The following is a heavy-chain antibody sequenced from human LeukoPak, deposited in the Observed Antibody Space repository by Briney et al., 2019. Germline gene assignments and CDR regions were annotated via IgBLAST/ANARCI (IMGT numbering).Heavy chain of an antibody. CDR3: ARAAGELLPFDYFDY. Sequence: GGSLRLSCAASGFTFDDYGMNWVRQAPGKGLEWVSSITSSSSYIYYADSVKGRFTISRDNVKNSLYLQMHSLRAEDTAVYYCARAAGELLPFDYFDYWGQGTLVTVSS. D-gene: IGHD3-10*01. V-gene: IGHV3-21*06. CDR1: GFTFDDYG. J-gene: IGHJ4*02. CDR2: ITSSSSYI.